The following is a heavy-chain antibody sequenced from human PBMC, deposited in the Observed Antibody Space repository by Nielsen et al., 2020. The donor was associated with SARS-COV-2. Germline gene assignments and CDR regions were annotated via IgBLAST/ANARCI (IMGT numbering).Heavy chain of an antibody. CDR1: GFTFSDHY. V-gene: IGHV3-11*04. Sequence: GESLKISCAASGFTFSDHYMTWIRQTPGKGLEWISYITNTGAEYYADSVKGRFTISRDNAQSSLYLLMNNLRAEDTAVYYCARADHYFDGSGFFDYWGQGTLVTVSS. J-gene: IGHJ4*02. CDR2: ITNTGAE. D-gene: IGHD3-22*01. CDR3: ARADHYFDGSGFFDY.